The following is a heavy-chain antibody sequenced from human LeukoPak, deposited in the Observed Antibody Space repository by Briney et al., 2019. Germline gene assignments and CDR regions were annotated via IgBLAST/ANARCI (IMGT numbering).Heavy chain of an antibody. CDR2: IYPGDSDS. V-gene: IGHV5-51*01. CDR3: ARLGYSAYPSGEFDY. CDR1: GYNFTKCW. Sequence: GESLKISCKGSGYNFTKCWIGWVRQMPGKGLEWMGIIYPGDSDSRYSPSFQGQVTISADKSVTTAYLQWSSLKASDTAIYYCARLGYSAYPSGEFDYWGQGTQVTVSS. D-gene: IGHD5-12*01. J-gene: IGHJ4*02.